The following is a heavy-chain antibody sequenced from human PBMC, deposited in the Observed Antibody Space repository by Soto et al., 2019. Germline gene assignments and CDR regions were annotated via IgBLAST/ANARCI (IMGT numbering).Heavy chain of an antibody. V-gene: IGHV3-23*01. CDR2: ISGSGGST. D-gene: IGHD5-18*01. Sequence: SYAMSWVRHAPGKGLEWVSAISGSGGSTYYADSVKGRFTISRDNSKNTLYLQMNSLRAEDTAVYYCAKDGYSYGYYFDYWGQGTLVTVSS. CDR1: SYA. J-gene: IGHJ4*02. CDR3: AKDGYSYGYYFDY.